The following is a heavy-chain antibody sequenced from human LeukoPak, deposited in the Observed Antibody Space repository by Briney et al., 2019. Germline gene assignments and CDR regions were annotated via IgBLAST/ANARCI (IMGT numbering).Heavy chain of an antibody. CDR2: ISSSSSTI. V-gene: IGHV3-48*01. CDR1: GFTFSSYS. J-gene: IGHJ4*02. CDR3: ARGVPFGGFLEWLLDRFDY. Sequence: PGGSLRLSCAASGFTFSSYSMNWVRQAPGKGLEWVSYISSSSSTIYYADSVKGRFTISRDNAKNSLYLQMNSLRAEDTAVYYCARGVPFGGFLEWLLDRFDYWGQGTLVTVSS. D-gene: IGHD3-3*01.